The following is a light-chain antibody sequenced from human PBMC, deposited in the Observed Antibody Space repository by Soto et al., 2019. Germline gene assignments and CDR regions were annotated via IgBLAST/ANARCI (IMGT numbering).Light chain of an antibody. CDR2: LNSDGSH. V-gene: IGLV4-69*01. J-gene: IGLJ1*01. CDR3: QTWGTGIHV. Sequence: QLVLTQSTSAAASVGASVKLTCTLSSGHSSYAIAWHQQQPEKGPRYLMKLNSDGSHSKGDGIPDRFSGSSSGAERYLIISSLQSEDEADYYCQTWGTGIHVFGTGTKVTV. CDR1: SGHSSYA.